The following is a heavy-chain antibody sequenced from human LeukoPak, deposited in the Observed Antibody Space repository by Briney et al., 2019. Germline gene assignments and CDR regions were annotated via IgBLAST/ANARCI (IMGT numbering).Heavy chain of an antibody. CDR2: ISSSSSYI. CDR3: ARGGGSGSSYYYYYGMDV. V-gene: IGHV3-21*01. J-gene: IGHJ6*02. Sequence: GGYLRLSCAASGFTFSSYSMNWVRQAPGKGREWVSSISSSSSYIYYADSVKGGFTISRDNAKNSLYLQMNSLRAEDTAVYYCARGGGSGSSYYYYYGMDVWSQGTTVTVSS. CDR1: GFTFSSYS. D-gene: IGHD3-10*01.